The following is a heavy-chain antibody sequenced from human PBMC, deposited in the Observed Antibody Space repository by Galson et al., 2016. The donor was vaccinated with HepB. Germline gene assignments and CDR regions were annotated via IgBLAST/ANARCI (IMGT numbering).Heavy chain of an antibody. CDR3: ARGVTGTPYFDF. J-gene: IGHJ4*02. Sequence: ETLSLTCNVSGGSISSYFWSWIRQPPGKGLEWIGCIYKTGTTNYSPSLNSRVTLSVDTSKNQFSLKLGSVTAADTAIYYCARGVTGTPYFDFWGQGALVTVAS. CDR1: GGSISSYF. CDR2: IYKTGTT. V-gene: IGHV4-59*01. D-gene: IGHD2-21*02.